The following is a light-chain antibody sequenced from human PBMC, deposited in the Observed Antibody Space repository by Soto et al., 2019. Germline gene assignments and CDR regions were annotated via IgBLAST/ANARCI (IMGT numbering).Light chain of an antibody. V-gene: IGKV3-11*01. CDR1: QSVRFH. Sequence: LLTQSPVTLSLSPGERDALSCRASQSVRFHVAWNQQRPGQAPRLLIYDASNRATGIPDRFSGSGSGADFTRTISSLEPEDPDVYYCQRRSYLPYTFGPGTKV. J-gene: IGKJ3*01. CDR3: QRRSYLPYT. CDR2: DAS.